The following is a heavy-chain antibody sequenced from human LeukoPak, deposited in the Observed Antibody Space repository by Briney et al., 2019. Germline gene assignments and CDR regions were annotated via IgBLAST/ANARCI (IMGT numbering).Heavy chain of an antibody. CDR2: IFWDDDK. J-gene: IGHJ3*02. D-gene: IGHD2-2*02. V-gene: IGHV2-5*02. Sequence: SGPTLVNPTQTFTXTCTFYGFSLSTSGVGVGWIRQPPGKALECLSLIFWDDDKRYSPSLKSRLTITKDTSKNQVVHAMTNMDPVDTATYYCAHRTIYDAYDIWGQGTMVTVSS. CDR3: AHRTIYDAYDI. CDR1: GFSLSTSGVG.